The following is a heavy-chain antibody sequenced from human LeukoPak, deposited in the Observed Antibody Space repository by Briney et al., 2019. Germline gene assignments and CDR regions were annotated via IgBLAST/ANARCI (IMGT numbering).Heavy chain of an antibody. CDR2: IYPGGSDT. CDR1: GYSFTSYW. CDR3: ARQKAAANPDYYYGMDV. D-gene: IGHD6-13*01. V-gene: IGHV5-51*01. J-gene: IGHJ6*02. Sequence: GESLKISCKGSGYSFTSYWIGWVRQMPGKGLEWMGIIYPGGSDTRYSPSFQGQVTISADKSISTAYLQWSSLKASDTAMYYCARQKAAANPDYYYGMDVWGQGTTVTVSS.